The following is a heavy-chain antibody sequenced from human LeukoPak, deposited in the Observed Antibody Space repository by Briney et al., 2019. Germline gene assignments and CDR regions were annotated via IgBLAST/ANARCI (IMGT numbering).Heavy chain of an antibody. Sequence: ASVKVSCKASGYTFTSYDINWVRQATGQGLEWMGWMNPNSGNTGYAQKFQGRVTITRNTSISTAYMELSSLRSEDTAVYYCATLYGSGTDFDYWGQGTLVTVSS. CDR3: ATLYGSGTDFDY. J-gene: IGHJ4*02. CDR2: MNPNSGNT. D-gene: IGHD3-10*01. CDR1: GYTFTSYD. V-gene: IGHV1-8*03.